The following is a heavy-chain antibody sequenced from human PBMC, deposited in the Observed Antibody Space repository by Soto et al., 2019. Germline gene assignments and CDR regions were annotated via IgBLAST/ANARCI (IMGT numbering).Heavy chain of an antibody. CDR3: AKDGRITIFGVVPAPIDY. CDR1: GFTFSSYA. D-gene: IGHD3-3*01. V-gene: IGHV3-23*01. Sequence: PGGSLRLSCAASGFTFSSYAMSWVRQAPGKGLEWVSAISGSGGSTYYADSVKGRFTISRDNSKNTLYLQMNSLRAEDTAVYYCAKDGRITIFGVVPAPIDYWGRGTLVTVSS. J-gene: IGHJ4*02. CDR2: ISGSGGST.